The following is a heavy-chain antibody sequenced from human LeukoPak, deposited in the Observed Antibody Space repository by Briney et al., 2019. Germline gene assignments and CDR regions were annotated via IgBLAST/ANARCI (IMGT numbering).Heavy chain of an antibody. V-gene: IGHV3-30*18. CDR3: AKDAPRGGFDC. Sequence: GRSLRLSCAASGFTFSSYGMHWVRQAPGKGLEWVAVISYDGSNKYYADSVKGRFTISRDNSKNTLYLQMNSLRAEDTAVYYCAKDAPRGGFDCWGQGTLVTVSS. J-gene: IGHJ4*02. CDR2: ISYDGSNK. CDR1: GFTFSSYG. D-gene: IGHD3-10*01.